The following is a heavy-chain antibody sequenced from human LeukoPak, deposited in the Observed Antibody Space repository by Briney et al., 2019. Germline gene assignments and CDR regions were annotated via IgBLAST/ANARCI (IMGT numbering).Heavy chain of an antibody. CDR2: MNLHSGNT. D-gene: IGHD3-22*01. CDR3: ARGGVGITMIVLVMDYFDY. J-gene: IGHJ4*02. CDR1: GYTFTSYD. Sequence: ASVKVSCQASGYTFTSYDFNWVRPATGRGLEWVGWMNLHSGNTDYGQKVQGRGTLTRNTAICTAYMELNSLSPEDKATVVFARGGVGITMIVLVMDYFDYWGQGTLVTVSS. V-gene: IGHV1-8*01.